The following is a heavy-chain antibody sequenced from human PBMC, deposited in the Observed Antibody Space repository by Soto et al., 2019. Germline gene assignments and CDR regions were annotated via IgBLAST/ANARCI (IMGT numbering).Heavy chain of an antibody. CDR1: GGSFSGYY. CDR2: INHGGST. CDR3: ARVAEGHFDY. Sequence: SETLSLTCAVYGGSFSGYYWSWIRQPPGKGLEWIGEINHGGSTNYNPSLKSRVTISVDTSKNQFSLKLSSVTAADTAVYYCARVAEGHFDYWGQGTLVTVSS. V-gene: IGHV4-34*01. J-gene: IGHJ4*02.